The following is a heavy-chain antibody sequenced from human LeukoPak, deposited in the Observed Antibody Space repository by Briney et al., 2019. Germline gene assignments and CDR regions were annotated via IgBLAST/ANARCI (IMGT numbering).Heavy chain of an antibody. V-gene: IGHV3-30*04. D-gene: IGHD2-2*02. CDR1: GFTFSSYV. Sequence: GTSLRLSCAASGFTFSSYVMHWVRQAPGKGLEWVAFISYDGRNNYYADSVKGRFTISRDNSKNTLYLQMNSLKPEDTAVYYCARVGEFQLLYGSDYWGQGTLVSVPS. CDR2: ISYDGRNN. CDR3: ARVGEFQLLYGSDY. J-gene: IGHJ4*02.